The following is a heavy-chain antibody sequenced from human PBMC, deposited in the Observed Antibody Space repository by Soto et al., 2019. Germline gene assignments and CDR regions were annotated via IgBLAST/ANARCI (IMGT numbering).Heavy chain of an antibody. CDR2: IYYTGNT. V-gene: IGHV4-59*08. J-gene: IGHJ6*03. D-gene: IGHD2-2*01. CDR3: ARHRIVPAAMNYYYYMYV. CDR1: GASITSDY. Sequence: QVQLQESGPGLVRPSETLSLTCTVSGASITSDYWSWIRQPPGEGLEWIGHIYYTGNTNQNPSLKSRVTISIDTSKNQFSLRLYSVTAADTAVYYCARHRIVPAAMNYYYYMYVWGTGTTVSFSS.